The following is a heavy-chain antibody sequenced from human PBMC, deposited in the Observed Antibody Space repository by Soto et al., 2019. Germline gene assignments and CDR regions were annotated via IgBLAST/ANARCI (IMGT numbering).Heavy chain of an antibody. D-gene: IGHD6-13*01. V-gene: IGHV3-23*01. Sequence: EVQLLESGGGLVQPGGSLRLSCAASGFTFSSYAMSWVRQAPGKGLEWVSAISGGGGSTYYADSVKGRFTISRDNSKNTLYLQMNSLRAEDTAVYYCANPSRSSWYSYFDYWGQGTLVTVSS. CDR1: GFTFSSYA. J-gene: IGHJ4*01. CDR2: ISGGGGST. CDR3: ANPSRSSWYSYFDY.